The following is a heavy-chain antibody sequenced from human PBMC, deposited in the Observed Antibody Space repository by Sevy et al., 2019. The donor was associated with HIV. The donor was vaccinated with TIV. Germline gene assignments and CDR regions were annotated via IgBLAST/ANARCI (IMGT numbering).Heavy chain of an antibody. J-gene: IGHJ6*02. V-gene: IGHV3-30*18. CDR2: ISYDGSNK. Sequence: GGSLRLSCVASGFTFSSYGMHWVRQAPGKGLEWVAVISYDGSNKYYADSVKGRFIISRDNSKKTLYLQMNSLRAEETAVYYCAKDLCLSAGGTCYYYYYGMDVWGQGTTVTVSS. CDR3: AKDLCLSAGGTCYYYYYGMDV. D-gene: IGHD2-15*01. CDR1: GFTFSSYG.